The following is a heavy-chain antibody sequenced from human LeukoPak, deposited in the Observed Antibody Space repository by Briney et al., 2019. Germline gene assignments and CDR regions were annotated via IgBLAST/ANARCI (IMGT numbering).Heavy chain of an antibody. J-gene: IGHJ4*02. D-gene: IGHD2/OR15-2a*01. CDR2: ISYDGSNK. CDR3: AKADDSTNYNPSDY. CDR1: GFTFSSYA. V-gene: IGHV3-30*18. Sequence: GGSLRLSCAASGFTFSSYAMHWVRQAPGKGLEWVAIISYDGSNKYYADSVKGRFTISRDNSKNTLFLQMNSLRAEDTAVYFCAKADDSTNYNPSDYWGQGTLVTVSS.